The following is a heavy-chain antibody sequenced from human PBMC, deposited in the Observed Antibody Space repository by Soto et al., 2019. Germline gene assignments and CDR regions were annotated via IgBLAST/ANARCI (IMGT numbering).Heavy chain of an antibody. CDR1: GGSISSGGYY. J-gene: IGHJ6*02. V-gene: IGHV4-31*02. CDR2: IYYSGST. CDR3: AREGPYYDILTGYYRYYYYGMDV. D-gene: IGHD3-9*01. Sequence: SETLSLTCTVSGGSISSGGYYWSWIRQHPGKDLEWIGYIYYSGSTYYNKSLKSRVTISVDTSKNQISMKMSAVTAADTAVFYCAREGPYYDILTGYYRYYYYGMDVWGQGTTVT.